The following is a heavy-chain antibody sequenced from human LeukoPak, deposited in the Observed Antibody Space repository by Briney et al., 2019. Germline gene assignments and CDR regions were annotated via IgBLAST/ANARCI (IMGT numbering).Heavy chain of an antibody. Sequence: GGSLRLSCAASGFTFSRYGMQWVRQAPGKGVEGVAVIWYDGSNKYYADSVKGRFTICRDNSKNTLYLQMNSLRAEDTAVYYCARELSPVVKYYFDDWGQGTLVTVSS. D-gene: IGHD3-22*01. CDR2: IWYDGSNK. CDR3: ARELSPVVKYYFDD. V-gene: IGHV3-33*01. CDR1: GFTFSRYG. J-gene: IGHJ4*02.